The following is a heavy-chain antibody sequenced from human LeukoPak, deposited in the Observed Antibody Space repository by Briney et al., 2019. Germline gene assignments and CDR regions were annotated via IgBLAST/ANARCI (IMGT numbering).Heavy chain of an antibody. J-gene: IGHJ6*03. CDR1: GGSFSGYY. Sequence: SETLSLTCAVYGGSFSGYYWSWIRQPPGKGLEWIGEINHSGSTNYNPSLKSRVTISVDTSKNQFSLKLSSVTAAGTAVYYCARDCPGGWYYYYMDVWGKGTTVTVSS. D-gene: IGHD5-12*01. CDR3: ARDCPGGWYYYYMDV. CDR2: INHSGST. V-gene: IGHV4-34*01.